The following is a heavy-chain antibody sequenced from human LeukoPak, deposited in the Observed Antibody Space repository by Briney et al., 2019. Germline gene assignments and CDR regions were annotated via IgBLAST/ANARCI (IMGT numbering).Heavy chain of an antibody. V-gene: IGHV3-23*01. CDR2: LSGSGAGT. D-gene: IGHD3-3*01. J-gene: IGHJ4*02. Sequence: GGSLRLSCAASGFNFGDYAMSWVRQAPGRGLEWVATLSGSGAGTYYSDSVQGRFTISRDNSKRTLFLQMNSLRAEDTAFYYCAKAELGVDTFFDYWGQGTLVTVSS. CDR1: GFNFGDYA. CDR3: AKAELGVDTFFDY.